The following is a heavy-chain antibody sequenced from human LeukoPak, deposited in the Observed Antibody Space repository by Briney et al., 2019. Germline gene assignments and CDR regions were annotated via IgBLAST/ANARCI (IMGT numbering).Heavy chain of an antibody. CDR1: GGSISSYY. CDR3: ARGDYYDSSVPNWFDP. V-gene: IGHV4-59*01. D-gene: IGHD3-22*01. J-gene: IGHJ5*02. CDR2: IYYSGST. Sequence: PSETLSLTCTVSGGSISSYYWSWIRQPPGKGLGWIGYIYYSGSTNYNPSLKSRVTISVDTSKNQFSLKLSSVTAADTAAYYCARGDYYDSSVPNWFDPWGQGTLVTVSS.